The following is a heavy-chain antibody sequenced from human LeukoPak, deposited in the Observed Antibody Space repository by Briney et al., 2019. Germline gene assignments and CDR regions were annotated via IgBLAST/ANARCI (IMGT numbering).Heavy chain of an antibody. CDR1: GGSISNYY. CDR2: IHDSGNS. Sequence: PSETLSLTCTVSGGSISNYYWSWIRQPPGRGLEWIAYIHDSGNSNYNPSLKSRGTVSVDTSKNQFSLKLSSVTAADTAVYYCARGDYVWGSNRLGWFDPWGQGTQVTVSS. V-gene: IGHV4-59*01. D-gene: IGHD3-16*02. CDR3: ARGDYVWGSNRLGWFDP. J-gene: IGHJ5*02.